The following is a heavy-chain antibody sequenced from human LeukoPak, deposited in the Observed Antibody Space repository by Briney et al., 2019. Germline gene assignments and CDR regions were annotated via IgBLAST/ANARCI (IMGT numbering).Heavy chain of an antibody. Sequence: GGSLRLSCAASGFTFSTYGMHWVRQAPGKGLEWVAFIRSDGTNKYYADSVKGRITISRDKSKNTLFLQMNSLRAEDTAVYYCARDQGAAAGDYFDYRGQGTLVTVSS. V-gene: IGHV3-30*02. CDR3: ARDQGAAAGDYFDY. J-gene: IGHJ4*02. CDR2: IRSDGTNK. D-gene: IGHD6-13*01. CDR1: GFTFSTYG.